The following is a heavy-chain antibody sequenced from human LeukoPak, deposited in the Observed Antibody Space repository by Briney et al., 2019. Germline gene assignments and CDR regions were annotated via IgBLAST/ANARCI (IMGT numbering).Heavy chain of an antibody. CDR2: IKQDGSEK. Sequence: GGSLRLSCAASGFTFSSYWMSWVRQAPGKGLEWVANIKQDGSEKYYVDSVKGRFTISRDNAKNSLYLQMNSLRAEDTAVYYCARDLGSSSSWYGADFDYWGQGTLVTVSS. V-gene: IGHV3-7*01. D-gene: IGHD6-13*01. CDR1: GFTFSSYW. J-gene: IGHJ4*02. CDR3: ARDLGSSSSWYGADFDY.